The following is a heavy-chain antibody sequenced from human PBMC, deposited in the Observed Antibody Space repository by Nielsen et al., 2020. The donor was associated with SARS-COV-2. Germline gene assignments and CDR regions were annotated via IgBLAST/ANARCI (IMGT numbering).Heavy chain of an antibody. V-gene: IGHV4-31*03. CDR1: GGSISSGGYY. CDR3: ARERLGGITIFGVVTRYGMDV. D-gene: IGHD3-3*01. CDR2: IYYSGST. Sequence: SETLSLTCTVSGGSISSGGYYWSWIRQHPGKGLEWIGYIYYSGSTYYNPSLKSRVTISVDTSKNQFSLKLSSVTAADTALYYCARERLGGITIFGVVTRYGMDVWGQGTTVTVSS. J-gene: IGHJ6*02.